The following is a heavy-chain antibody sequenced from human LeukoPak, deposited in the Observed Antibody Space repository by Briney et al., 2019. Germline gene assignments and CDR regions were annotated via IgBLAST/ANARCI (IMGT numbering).Heavy chain of an antibody. CDR2: ISYDGSNK. CDR3: AKLTGDCSSTSCYGDY. CDR1: GFTFSSYA. Sequence: GRSLRLSCAASGFTFSSYAMHWVRQAPGKGLEWVAVISYDGSNKYYADSVKGRFTISRDNSKNTLYLQMNSLRAEDTAVYYCAKLTGDCSSTSCYGDYWGQGTLVTVSS. V-gene: IGHV3-30*04. J-gene: IGHJ4*02. D-gene: IGHD2-2*01.